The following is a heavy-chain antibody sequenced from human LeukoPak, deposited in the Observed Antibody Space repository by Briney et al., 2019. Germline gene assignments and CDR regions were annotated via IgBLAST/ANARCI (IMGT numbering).Heavy chain of an antibody. CDR1: GGSFSGYY. V-gene: IGHV4-34*01. CDR3: ARQGGVIAKIDY. D-gene: IGHD3-16*02. J-gene: IGHJ4*02. Sequence: SETLSLTCAVYGGSFSGYYWSWIRQPPGKGLEWIGEINHSGSTNYNPSLKSRVTISVDTSKNRFSLKLSSVTAADTAVYYCARQGGVIAKIDYWGQGTLVTVSS. CDR2: INHSGST.